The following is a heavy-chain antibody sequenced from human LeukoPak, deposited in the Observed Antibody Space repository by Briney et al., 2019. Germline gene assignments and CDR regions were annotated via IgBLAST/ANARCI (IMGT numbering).Heavy chain of an antibody. V-gene: IGHV3-7*01. CDR2: IKQNGSEK. CDR1: GCTFSSYW. J-gene: IGHJ4*02. Sequence: GGSLRLSCAASGCTFSSYWMSWVRQAPGKGLEWVANIKQNGSEKYYVDSMKGRFTISSDNAKNSLYLQMNSLRDEDTAVYYCARVESSGSGHDYWGQGTLVTVS. D-gene: IGHD6-19*01. CDR3: ARVESSGSGHDY.